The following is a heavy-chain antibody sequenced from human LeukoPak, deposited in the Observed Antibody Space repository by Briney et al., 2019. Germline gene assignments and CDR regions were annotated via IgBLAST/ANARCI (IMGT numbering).Heavy chain of an antibody. V-gene: IGHV1-46*01. D-gene: IGHD2-21*02. J-gene: IGHJ3*02. Sequence: GASVKVSCKASGYTFTSYSINWVRQAPGQGLEWMGIINPSGGSTTYAQKFQGRVTMTRDTSTSTVYMELSSLRSEDTAVYYCARELISGDWTWDIWGQGTMVTVPS. CDR2: INPSGGST. CDR3: ARELISGDWTWDI. CDR1: GYTFTSYS.